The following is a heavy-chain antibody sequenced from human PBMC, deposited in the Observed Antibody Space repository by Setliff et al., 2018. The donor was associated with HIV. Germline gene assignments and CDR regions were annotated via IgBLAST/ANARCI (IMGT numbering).Heavy chain of an antibody. J-gene: IGHJ5*02. V-gene: IGHV4-39*06. D-gene: IGHD6-13*01. CDR1: GDSISILSDY. CDR2: IYDSGST. CDR3: ARQNIAAYWFDP. Sequence: KASETLSLTCTVSGDSISILSDYWGWIRQPPGKGLEWLGSIYDSGSTSYNPSISSRLTISVDTSKNQVPLRLRSVTAADTALYHCARQNIAAYWFDPWGQGLLVTVSS.